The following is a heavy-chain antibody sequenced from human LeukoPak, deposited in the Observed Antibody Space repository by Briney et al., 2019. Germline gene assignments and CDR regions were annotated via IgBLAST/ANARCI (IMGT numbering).Heavy chain of an antibody. CDR1: GFTFDTFN. CDR2: ITSGGDYI. J-gene: IGHJ4*02. D-gene: IGHD3-9*01. CDR3: ARGHYDVLAASYTWTPDY. V-gene: IGHV3-21*01. Sequence: GGSLRLSCAASGFTFDTFNMNWVRQAPGKGLEWVSSITSGGDYIYYADSVKGRFTTSRDNAKNSLSLQLNSLRVEDTAVYSCARGHYDVLAASYTWTPDYWGQGTLVTVSS.